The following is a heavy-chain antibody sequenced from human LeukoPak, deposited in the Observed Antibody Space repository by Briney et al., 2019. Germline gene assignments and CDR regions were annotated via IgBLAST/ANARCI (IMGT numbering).Heavy chain of an antibody. CDR1: GSTVSSNY. V-gene: IGHV3-21*01. CDR3: ARLGGYSYDQKSGPADY. Sequence: PGGSLRLSCAASGSTVSSNYMSWVRQAPGKGLEWVSSISSSSSSRYYADSVKGRFTISRDNAKNSLYLQMSSLRAEDTAVYYCARLGGYSYDQKSGPADYWGQGTLVTVSS. D-gene: IGHD5-18*01. J-gene: IGHJ4*02. CDR2: ISSSSSSR.